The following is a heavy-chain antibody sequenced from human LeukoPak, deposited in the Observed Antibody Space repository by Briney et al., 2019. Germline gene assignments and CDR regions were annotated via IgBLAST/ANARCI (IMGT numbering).Heavy chain of an antibody. CDR3: ARDRSCSGGSCYSGALVLDP. CDR2: INPSGGST. CDR1: GYSFTSYY. Sequence: ASVKVSCKASGYSFTSYYMHWVRQAPGQGLEWMGRINPSGGSTSYAQKFQGRVTMTRDTSTSTVYMELSSLRSEDTAVYYCARDRSCSGGSCYSGALVLDPWGQVTLVTVSS. D-gene: IGHD2-15*01. V-gene: IGHV1-46*01. J-gene: IGHJ5*02.